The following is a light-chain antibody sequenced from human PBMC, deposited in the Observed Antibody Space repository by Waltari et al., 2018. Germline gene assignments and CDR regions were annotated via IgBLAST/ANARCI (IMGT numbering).Light chain of an antibody. CDR1: SLPRLY. J-gene: IGLJ2*01. Sequence: SYGLTQPPSVSVSPGQTARITCSGDSLPRLYSYWYQQKAGQAPVLLIYKDSERPSGIPERFSGSSSGTTATLTISGVQVEDEADYFCQSADTNFANHVLFGGGTQLTVL. V-gene: IGLV3-25*03. CDR2: KDS. CDR3: QSADTNFANHVL.